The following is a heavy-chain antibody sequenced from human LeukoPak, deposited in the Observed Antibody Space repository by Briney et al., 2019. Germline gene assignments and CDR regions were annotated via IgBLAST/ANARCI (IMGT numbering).Heavy chain of an antibody. CDR1: GGSISSYY. CDR3: ARLKYYYGSGSDYYYGMDV. CDR2: IYYSGST. V-gene: IGHV4-59*08. D-gene: IGHD3-10*01. Sequence: SETLSLTCTVSGGSISSYYWSWIRQPPGKGLEWIGYIYYSGSTNYNPSLKSRVTISVDTSKNQFSLKLSSVTAADTAVYYCARLKYYYGSGSDYYYGMDVWGQGTTVTVSS. J-gene: IGHJ6*02.